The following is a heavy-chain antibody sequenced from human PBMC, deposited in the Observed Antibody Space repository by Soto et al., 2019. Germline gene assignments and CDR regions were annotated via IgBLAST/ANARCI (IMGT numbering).Heavy chain of an antibody. D-gene: IGHD3-22*01. CDR1: GFPFSSYW. J-gene: IGHJ4*02. CDR3: ARASYFDSSAYYRHYFDY. V-gene: IGHV3-74*01. Sequence: GGSLRLSCAASGFPFSSYWMYWVRQAPGKGLVWVSRIDSDGSSTSYADSVRGRCTISRDNAKNTLYLQLDSLRAEDTAVYYCARASYFDSSAYYRHYFDYWGQGTLVTVSS. CDR2: IDSDGSST.